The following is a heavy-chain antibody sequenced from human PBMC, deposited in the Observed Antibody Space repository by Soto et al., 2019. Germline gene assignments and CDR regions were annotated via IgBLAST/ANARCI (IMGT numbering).Heavy chain of an antibody. CDR2: IYHSGST. V-gene: IGHV4-4*02. CDR3: ANPMAFDFWSGYNYYYGMDV. CDR1: GGSISSSNW. J-gene: IGHJ6*02. D-gene: IGHD3-3*01. Sequence: SETLSLTCAVSGGSISSSNWWSWVRQPPGKGLEWIGEIYHSGSTNYNPSLKSRVTISVDKSKNQFSLKLSSVTAADTAVYYCANPMAFDFWSGYNYYYGMDVWGQGTTVTVSS.